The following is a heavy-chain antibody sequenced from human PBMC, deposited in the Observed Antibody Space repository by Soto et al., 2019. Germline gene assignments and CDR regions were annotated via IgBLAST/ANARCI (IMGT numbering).Heavy chain of an antibody. CDR3: ARLQYTVVTALDI. Sequence: QVQLQESGPRLVKPSETLSLTCSVSGVSIGSHFWSWIGQAPGKGPELVGYIYHTVNTNYNPALKSRVTISMDTSENQLSLQLSSVTAADTAVYYCARLQYTVVTALDIWGQGTMVTVSS. V-gene: IGHV4-59*11. CDR1: GVSIGSHF. CDR2: IYHTVNT. D-gene: IGHD2-15*01. J-gene: IGHJ3*02.